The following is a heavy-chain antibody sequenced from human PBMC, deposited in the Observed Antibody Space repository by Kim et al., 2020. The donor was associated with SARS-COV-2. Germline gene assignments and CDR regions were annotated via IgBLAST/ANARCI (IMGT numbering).Heavy chain of an antibody. CDR3: ARLVAPGITGTTVDY. Sequence: SETLSLTCTVSGGSISSYYWSWIRQPPGKGLEWIGYIYYSGSTNYNPSLKSRVTISVDTSKNQFSLKLSSVTAADTAVYYCARLVAPGITGTTVDYWGQGTRVTVSS. D-gene: IGHD1-7*01. V-gene: IGHV4-59*01. CDR1: GGSISSYY. CDR2: IYYSGST. J-gene: IGHJ4*02.